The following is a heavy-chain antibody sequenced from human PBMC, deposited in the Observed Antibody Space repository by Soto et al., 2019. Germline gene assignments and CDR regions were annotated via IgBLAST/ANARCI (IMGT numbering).Heavy chain of an antibody. CDR2: INHSGST. V-gene: IGHV4-34*01. CDR3: ARAADYDILTGLGTDKTTNRNFDY. CDR1: GGSFSGYY. D-gene: IGHD3-9*01. Sequence: PETLSLTCAVYGGSFSGYYWSWIRQPPGKGLEWIGEINHSGSTNYNPSLKSRVTISVDTSKNQFSLKLSSVTAADTAVYYCARAADYDILTGLGTDKTTNRNFDYWGQGTLITVSS. J-gene: IGHJ4*02.